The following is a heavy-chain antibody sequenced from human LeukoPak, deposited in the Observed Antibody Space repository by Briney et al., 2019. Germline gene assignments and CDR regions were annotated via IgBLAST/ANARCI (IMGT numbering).Heavy chain of an antibody. CDR3: ATSLRYNYYYGMDV. V-gene: IGHV4-30-4*01. CDR2: TYYSGST. J-gene: IGHJ6*02. Sequence: PSETLSLTCTVSGGSISSGDYYWSWIRQPPGKGLEWIGYTYYSGSTYYNPSLKSRVTISVDTSKNQFSLKLSSVTAADTAVYYCATSLRYNYYYGMDVWGQGTTVTVSS. D-gene: IGHD3-9*01. CDR1: GGSISSGDYY.